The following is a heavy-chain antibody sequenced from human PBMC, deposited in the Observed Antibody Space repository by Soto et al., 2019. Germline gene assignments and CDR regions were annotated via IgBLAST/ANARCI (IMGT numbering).Heavy chain of an antibody. CDR2: TYYRSKWYN. J-gene: IGHJ5*02. CDR3: ARDPRFGYCTNVVCYTGRFDP. Sequence: PSQTLSLTCAISVDSVSSNSAAWNWIRQSPSRGLEWLGRTYYRSKWYNDYAVSVKSRITINPDTSKNQFSLQLNSVTPEDTAVYYCARDPRFGYCTNVVCYTGRFDPWGQGTLVTVSS. D-gene: IGHD2-8*01. V-gene: IGHV6-1*01. CDR1: VDSVSSNSAA.